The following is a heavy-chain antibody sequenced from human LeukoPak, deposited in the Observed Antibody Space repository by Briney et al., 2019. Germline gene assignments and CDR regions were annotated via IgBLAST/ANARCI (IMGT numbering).Heavy chain of an antibody. V-gene: IGHV3-7*03. Sequence: GGSLRLSCAASGFTFSSYWMNWARQAPGKGLEWVASINHNGNVNYYVDSEKGRFTISRDNAKNSPYLQMSNLRAEDTAVYFCARGGGLDVWGQGATVTVSS. CDR2: INHNGNVN. D-gene: IGHD3-16*01. CDR1: GFTFSSYW. J-gene: IGHJ6*02. CDR3: ARGGGLDV.